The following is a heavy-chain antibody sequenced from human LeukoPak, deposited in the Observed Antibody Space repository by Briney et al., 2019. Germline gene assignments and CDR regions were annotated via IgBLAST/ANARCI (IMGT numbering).Heavy chain of an antibody. J-gene: IGHJ4*02. CDR2: IRYDGSNK. CDR1: GFTFSSYG. V-gene: IGHV3-30*02. CDR3: ARSLSGFGITIFGVVRSSLRGE. Sequence: GGSLRLSCAASGFTFSSYGMHWVRQAPGKRLEWVAFIRYDGSNKYYADSVKGRFTISRDNSKNTLYLQMNSLRAEDTAVYYCARSLSGFGITIFGVVRSSLRGEWGQGTLVTVSS. D-gene: IGHD3-3*01.